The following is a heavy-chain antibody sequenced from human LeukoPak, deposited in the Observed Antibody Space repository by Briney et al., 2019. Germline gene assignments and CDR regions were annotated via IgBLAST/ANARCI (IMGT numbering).Heavy chain of an antibody. CDR2: IIPIFGTA. CDR3: ALYSYGTADFDY. V-gene: IGHV1-69*13. Sequence: VASVKVSCKASGGTFSSYAISWVRQAPGQGLEWMGGIIPIFGTANYAQKFQGRVTITADESTSTAYMELSSLRSEDTAMYYCALYSYGTADFDYWGQGTLVTVSS. D-gene: IGHD5-18*01. J-gene: IGHJ4*02. CDR1: GGTFSSYA.